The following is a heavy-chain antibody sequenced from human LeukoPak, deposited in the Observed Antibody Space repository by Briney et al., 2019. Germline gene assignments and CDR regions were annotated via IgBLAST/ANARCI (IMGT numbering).Heavy chain of an antibody. J-gene: IGHJ4*02. Sequence: GGSLRLACAASGFTFSSYAMSTVRQAPGKGLEWVSAISGSGGSTYDADSVKGRFTISRDNSKNTLYLQMNSLRAEDTAVYYCAKDRGSGSPYYFDYWGQGTLVTVSS. D-gene: IGHD1-26*01. CDR2: ISGSGGST. CDR3: AKDRGSGSPYYFDY. CDR1: GFTFSSYA. V-gene: IGHV3-23*01.